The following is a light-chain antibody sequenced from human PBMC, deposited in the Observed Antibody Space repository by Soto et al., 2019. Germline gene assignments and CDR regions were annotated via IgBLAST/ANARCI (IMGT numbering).Light chain of an antibody. J-gene: IGKJ2*01. CDR1: QSISSW. CDR2: SAS. CDR3: QQAHSFPYT. Sequence: DIQMTQSPSTLSASVGDRVTITCRASQSISSWLAWYQQKPGKAPKLLIYSASGLQGGVPSRFSGSGSGTDFTLTISSLQPEDFATYYCQQAHSFPYTFGQGTKLEIK. V-gene: IGKV1-12*01.